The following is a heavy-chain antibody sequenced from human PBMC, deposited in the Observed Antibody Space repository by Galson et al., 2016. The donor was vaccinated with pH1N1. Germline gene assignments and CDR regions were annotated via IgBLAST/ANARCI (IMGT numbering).Heavy chain of an antibody. V-gene: IGHV5-51*01. CDR2: IYPGDSDT. CDR3: VASISMVPGVTTSFDY. J-gene: IGHJ4*02. Sequence: QSGAEVKKPGESLKISCKGSGYTFTTYWIGWVRQMPGKGLEWMGIIYPGDSDTTYSPSFQGQVTISVDKSISTAYLQWSSLKASDTAMYYCVASISMVPGVTTSFDYWGQGTLVTVSS. D-gene: IGHD3-10*01. CDR1: GYTFTTYW.